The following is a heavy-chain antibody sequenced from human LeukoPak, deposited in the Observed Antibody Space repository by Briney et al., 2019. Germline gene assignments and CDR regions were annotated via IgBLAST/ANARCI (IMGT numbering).Heavy chain of an antibody. CDR2: ISHDGNTK. CDR1: GFTFSTYV. D-gene: IGHD3-9*01. V-gene: IGHV3-33*01. Sequence: GGSLRLSCAGSGFTFSTYVMHWVRQVPGKGLEWVARISHDGNTKFYADSVKGRFTISRDNSKNTLSLEMYSLRAEDTAMYYCARDRDWMLYDYWGQGTLVTVSS. J-gene: IGHJ4*02. CDR3: ARDRDWMLYDY.